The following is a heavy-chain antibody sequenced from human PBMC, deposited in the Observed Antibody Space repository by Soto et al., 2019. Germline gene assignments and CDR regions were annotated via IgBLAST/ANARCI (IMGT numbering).Heavy chain of an antibody. CDR2: ISYDGSNK. D-gene: IGHD3-16*02. CDR3: ARDWHNYVWGSYRGPFDY. V-gene: IGHV3-30-3*01. Sequence: QVQLVESGGGVVQPGRSLRLSCAASGFTFSSYAMHWVRQAPGKGLEWVAVISYDGSNKYYADSVKGRFTNSRDNSKNTLQRQMNSLRAEDTAVYYCARDWHNYVWGSYRGPFDYCCQGTMVTVSS. J-gene: IGHJ4*02. CDR1: GFTFSSYA.